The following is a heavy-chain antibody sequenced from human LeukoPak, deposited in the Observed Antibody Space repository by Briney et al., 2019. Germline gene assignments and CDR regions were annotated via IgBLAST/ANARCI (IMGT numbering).Heavy chain of an antibody. CDR1: GGSISSSSYY. J-gene: IGHJ4*02. D-gene: IGHD3-9*01. V-gene: IGHV4-39*07. Sequence: RSSETLSLTCTVSGGSISSSSYYWGWIRQPPGKGLEWIGSIYYSGSTYYNPSLKSRVTISVDTSKNQFSLKLSSVTAADTAVYYCARAGRYFDWPCDYWGQGTLVTVSS. CDR3: ARAGRYFDWPCDY. CDR2: IYYSGST.